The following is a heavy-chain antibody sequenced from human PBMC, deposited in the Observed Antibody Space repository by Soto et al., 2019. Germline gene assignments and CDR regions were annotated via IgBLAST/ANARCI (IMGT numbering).Heavy chain of an antibody. CDR1: GYTFTGYY. D-gene: IGHD1-1*01. CDR2: LNPNSGGT. V-gene: IGHV1-2*02. J-gene: IGHJ2*01. Sequence: QVQLVQSGAEVKKPGASVKVSCKASGYTFTGYYMHWVRQAPGHALEWMGWLNPNSGGTNYAQKFQGRVTMTRDTSISTAYMELSRLRSDDTAVYYCARAGTRGRTRSLQLWYFDLWGRGTLVTVSS. CDR3: ARAGTRGRTRSLQLWYFDL.